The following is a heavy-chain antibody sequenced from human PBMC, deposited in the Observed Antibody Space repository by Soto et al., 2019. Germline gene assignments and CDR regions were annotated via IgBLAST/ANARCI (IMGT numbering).Heavy chain of an antibody. CDR3: ARQYGDYVRGAFDI. CDR1: ICSISSYY. D-gene: IGHD4-17*01. J-gene: IGHJ3*02. V-gene: IGHV4-59*01. CDR2: IYYSGST. Sequence: QVQLRASGPGLVKPSETLSLTCTVSICSISSYYWSWIRQPPGKGLEWIGYIYYSGSTNYNPSLKSRVTISVDTSKNQFSLKLNSVTAADTAVYYCARQYGDYVRGAFDIWGQGTMVTVSS.